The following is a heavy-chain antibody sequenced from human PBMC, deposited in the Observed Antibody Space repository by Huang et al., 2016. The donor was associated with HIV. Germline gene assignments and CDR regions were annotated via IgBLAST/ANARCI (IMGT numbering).Heavy chain of an antibody. CDR2: ISGSSTYI. CDR3: ARRYNWNYVAHGFDI. J-gene: IGHJ3*02. Sequence: EVQLVESGGGVFRPGGSLTLSCAASGFTFSYYSMSWGRQATGKGLEWVSHISGSSTYIYYVDSVKGRVAISRDNAKNLLFLQMNSLRAEDTALYYCARRYNWNYVAHGFDIWGQGTMVTVSS. V-gene: IGHV3-21*06. D-gene: IGHD1-7*01. CDR1: GFTFSYYS.